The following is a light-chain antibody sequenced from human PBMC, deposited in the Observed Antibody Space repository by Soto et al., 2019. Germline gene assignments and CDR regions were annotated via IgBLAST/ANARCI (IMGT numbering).Light chain of an antibody. J-gene: IGKJ1*01. CDR3: QQYFEWPPMT. CDR1: QSVTDF. CDR2: GAS. Sequence: IVLKQSPVALSLSHGERATLSCRASQSVTDFLAWYQQKPGQAPRLLISGASTRAAGISDRFRGSGSGTEFTLTISSLRSEDSGIYYCQQYFEWPPMTFGQGTKVDIK. V-gene: IGKV3-15*01.